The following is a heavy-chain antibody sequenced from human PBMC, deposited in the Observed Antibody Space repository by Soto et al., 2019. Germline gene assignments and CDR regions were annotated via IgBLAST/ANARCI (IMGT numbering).Heavy chain of an antibody. D-gene: IGHD3-10*01. CDR2: IYYSGST. V-gene: IGHV4-39*01. J-gene: IGHJ4*02. Sequence: QLQLQESGPGLVKPSETLSLTCTVSGGSISSSSYYWGWIRQPPGKGLEWIGTIYYSGSTYYNPSLKSRVTISVDTSKNQFSLKLSSVTAADTAVYYCARSITMVRGVIIDDFDYWGQGTLVTVSS. CDR3: ARSITMVRGVIIDDFDY. CDR1: GGSISSSSYY.